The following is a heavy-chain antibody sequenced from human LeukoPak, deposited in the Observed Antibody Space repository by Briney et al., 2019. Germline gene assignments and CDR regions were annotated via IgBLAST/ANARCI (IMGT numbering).Heavy chain of an antibody. J-gene: IGHJ5*02. CDR2: IYTSGST. Sequence: PSETLSLTCTVSGGSINSGSYYWSWIRQPAGKGLEWIGRIYTSGSTNYNPSLKSRVTISVDTSKNQFSLKLSSVTAADTAVYYCARAYSSSWYFNWFDPWGQGTLVTVSS. CDR1: GGSINSGSYY. V-gene: IGHV4-61*02. D-gene: IGHD6-13*01. CDR3: ARAYSSSWYFNWFDP.